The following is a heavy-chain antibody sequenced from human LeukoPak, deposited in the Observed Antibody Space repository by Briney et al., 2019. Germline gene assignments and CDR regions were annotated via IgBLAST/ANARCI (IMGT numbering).Heavy chain of an antibody. J-gene: IGHJ4*02. CDR2: INHRGST. CDR1: GGSFSGSY. D-gene: IGHD2-15*01. CDR3: ASRYCSGGSCSADY. Sequence: PSETLSLTRAVEGGSFSGSYWGSIRPPPGKGLEWGGEINHRGSTNYNPSLKSRVTISVDTSKNQSSLKLSSVTAADTAVYYCASRYCSGGSCSADYWGQGTLVTVSS. V-gene: IGHV4-34*01.